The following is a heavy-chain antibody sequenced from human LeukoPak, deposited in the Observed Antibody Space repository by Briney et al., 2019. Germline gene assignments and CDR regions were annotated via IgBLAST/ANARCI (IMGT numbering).Heavy chain of an antibody. D-gene: IGHD3-3*01. Sequence: GGSLRLSCAASGFTFSDYWMTWVRQAPGRVLECMANIKEDGSETYYVDSVEGRFTISRDNAKNSLYLQMNSLRAEDTAVYYCARATIFGVVSALGPLDSWGQGTLVTVSS. CDR1: GFTFSDYW. J-gene: IGHJ4*02. CDR3: ARATIFGVVSALGPLDS. V-gene: IGHV3-7*01. CDR2: IKEDGSET.